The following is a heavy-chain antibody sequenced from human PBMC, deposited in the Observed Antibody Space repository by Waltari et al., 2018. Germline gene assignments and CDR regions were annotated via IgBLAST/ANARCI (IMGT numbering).Heavy chain of an antibody. V-gene: IGHV1-69*08. Sequence: QVQLVQSGAEVKKPGSSVKVSCKASGGTFSSYAISWVRQAPGQGLEWMGRIIPIFGTANDAQKFQGRVTITADKSTSTAYMELSSLRSEDTAVYYCARDLYSSSWGLGYYGMDVWGQGTTVTVSS. D-gene: IGHD6-13*01. CDR2: IIPIFGTA. J-gene: IGHJ6*02. CDR3: ARDLYSSSWGLGYYGMDV. CDR1: GGTFSSYA.